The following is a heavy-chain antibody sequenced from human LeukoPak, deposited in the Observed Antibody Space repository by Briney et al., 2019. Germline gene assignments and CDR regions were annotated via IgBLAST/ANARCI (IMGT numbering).Heavy chain of an antibody. CDR2: MYYSGTT. D-gene: IGHD4-23*01. CDR3: ARDRADYGGNSDAFDI. CDR1: GGSISSSNYY. V-gene: IGHV4-39*07. Sequence: SETLSLTCTVSGGSISSSNYYWGWIRQPPGKGLEWIGSMYYSGTTYYNPSLKSRVTISVDTSKNQFSLKLSSVTAADTAVYYCARDRADYGGNSDAFDIWGQGTMVTVSS. J-gene: IGHJ3*02.